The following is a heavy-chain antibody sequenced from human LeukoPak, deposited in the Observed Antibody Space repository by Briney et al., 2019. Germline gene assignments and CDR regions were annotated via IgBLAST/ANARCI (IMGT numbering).Heavy chain of an antibody. CDR3: ARAYGDYEGYFDY. D-gene: IGHD4-17*01. Sequence: GGSLRLSCAASGFTFSSYWMNWARQAPGKGLEWVASINHNGNVNYYVDSVKGRFTISRDNAENSLYLQMSNLRAEDTAVYYCARAYGDYEGYFDYWGQGTLVTVSS. J-gene: IGHJ4*02. CDR2: INHNGNVN. V-gene: IGHV3-7*01. CDR1: GFTFSSYW.